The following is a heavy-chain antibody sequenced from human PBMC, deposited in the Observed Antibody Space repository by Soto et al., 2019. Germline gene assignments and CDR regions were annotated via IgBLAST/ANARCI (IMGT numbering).Heavy chain of an antibody. J-gene: IGHJ5*02. CDR3: ARHSHMLNNWFAP. CDR2: IHYTGNI. CDR1: GASISSTSFY. D-gene: IGHD3-10*02. Sequence: SETLSLTCSVSGASISSTSFYWGWVRQPPGKGLQWIGSIHYTGNIDYSPSLKGRVSISVDTSKSQLSLTLSSVTAADTAVYFCARHSHMLNNWFAPWGQGTLVTVSS. V-gene: IGHV4-39*01.